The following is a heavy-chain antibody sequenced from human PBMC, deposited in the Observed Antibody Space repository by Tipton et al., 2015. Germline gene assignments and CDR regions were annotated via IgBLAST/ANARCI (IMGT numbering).Heavy chain of an antibody. D-gene: IGHD5-12*01. CDR1: GFTFTSYA. CDR3: ARGEWLRFDYYYYGMDV. J-gene: IGHJ6*02. Sequence: SLRLSCAASGFTFTSYAMNWVRQAPGKGLEWVSGISGSASGAYYADSVTGRFTISRDNAKNSLYLQMNSLRDEDTAVYYCARGEWLRFDYYYYGMDVWGQGTTVTVS. CDR2: ISGSASGA. V-gene: IGHV3-23*01.